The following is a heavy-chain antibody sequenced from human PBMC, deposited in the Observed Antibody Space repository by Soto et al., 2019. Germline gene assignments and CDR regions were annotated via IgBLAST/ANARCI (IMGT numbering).Heavy chain of an antibody. J-gene: IGHJ4*02. CDR2: ISYDGSNK. V-gene: IGHV3-30-3*01. Sequence: GGSLRLSCAASGFTFSNYAMHWVRQAPGKGLEWVAVISYDGSNKYYADSVKGRLTISRDNSKNTVYLQLNSLRAEDTAAYFCARAGFSYYFDYWGLGTLVTVSS. D-gene: IGHD1-1*01. CDR3: ARAGFSYYFDY. CDR1: GFTFSNYA.